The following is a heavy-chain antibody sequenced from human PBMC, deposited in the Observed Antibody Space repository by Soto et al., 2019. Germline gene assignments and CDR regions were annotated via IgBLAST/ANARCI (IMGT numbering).Heavy chain of an antibody. J-gene: IGHJ4*02. Sequence: GGSLRLSCAASGFTFSSYAMHWVRQAPGKGLEWVAVISYEGINKYYADSVKGRFTISRDKSKNTLYLEMNSLRGEDTAGDYGGRDTPPPNWGQGTLVTSPQ. CDR1: GFTFSSYA. V-gene: IGHV3-30-3*01. CDR2: ISYEGINK. CDR3: GRDTPPPN.